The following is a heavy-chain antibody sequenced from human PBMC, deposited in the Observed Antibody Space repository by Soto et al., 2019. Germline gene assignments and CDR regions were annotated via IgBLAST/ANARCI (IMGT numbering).Heavy chain of an antibody. CDR1: GFTFSSYG. CDR3: AKDGSPQWLAYYFDY. D-gene: IGHD6-19*01. V-gene: IGHV3-33*06. J-gene: IGHJ4*02. CDR2: IWYDGSNK. Sequence: PGGSLRLSCAASGFTFSSYGMHWVRQAPGKGLEWVAVIWYDGSNKYYADSVKGRFTISRDNSKNTLYLQMNSLRAEDTAVYYCAKDGSPQWLAYYFDYWGQGTLVTVSS.